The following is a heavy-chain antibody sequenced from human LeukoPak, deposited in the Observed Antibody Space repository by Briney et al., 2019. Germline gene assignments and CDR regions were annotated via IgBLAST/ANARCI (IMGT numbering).Heavy chain of an antibody. V-gene: IGHV3-64D*06. CDR2: IRANGGRT. J-gene: IGHJ4*02. CDR3: VKDLYKGDSASWYFFHY. Sequence: GGSLRLSCSASGFIISAYAMHWVRQAPGKGLEYVSAIRANGGRTYYADSVKGSFTISRDTSKNTQYLQMSSLIAEDTAMYHCVKDLYKGDSASWYFFHYWGQGTLVTVSS. D-gene: IGHD2-2*01. CDR1: GFIISAYA.